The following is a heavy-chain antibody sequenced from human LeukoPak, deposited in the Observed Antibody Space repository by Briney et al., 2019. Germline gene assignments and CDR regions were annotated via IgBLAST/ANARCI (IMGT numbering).Heavy chain of an antibody. CDR2: IYHSGIT. D-gene: IGHD3-22*01. Sequence: PSETLSLTCTVSGGSVSSGTYYWNWIRQPPGKGLEWIGYIYHSGITNYNPSLKSRATISVDTSKNQFSLKLSYVTAADTAVYYCARDEDNSGRYYYYMDVWGKGTTVTVSS. CDR1: GGSVSSGTYY. V-gene: IGHV4-61*01. CDR3: ARDEDNSGRYYYYMDV. J-gene: IGHJ6*03.